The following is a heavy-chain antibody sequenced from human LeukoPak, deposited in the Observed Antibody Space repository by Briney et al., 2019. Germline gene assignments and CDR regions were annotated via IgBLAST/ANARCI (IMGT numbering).Heavy chain of an antibody. V-gene: IGHV3-15*01. Sequence: GGSLRLSCAASGFTFSNAWMSWVRQAPGKRLEWVGRIKSKTGGGTTDYAAPVKGRFTISRDDSKNTLYLQMNSLKTEDTAVYYCTTGERDSSGYYEDYWGQGTLVTVSS. D-gene: IGHD3-22*01. J-gene: IGHJ4*02. CDR3: TTGERDSSGYYEDY. CDR1: GFTFSNAW. CDR2: IKSKTGGGTT.